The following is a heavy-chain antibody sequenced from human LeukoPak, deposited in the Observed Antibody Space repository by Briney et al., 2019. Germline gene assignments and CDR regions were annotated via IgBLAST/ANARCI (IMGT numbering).Heavy chain of an antibody. Sequence: PSETLSLTCTVSGGSINSYYWSWIRQPPGKGLECIGHIYYTGSTYYKPSLESRVTISVDTAKNQISLKLSSVTAADTAVYYCAREGPSSSGSYLNCFDPWGQGTLVTVSS. CDR2: IYYTGST. D-gene: IGHD1-26*01. V-gene: IGHV4-59*01. J-gene: IGHJ5*02. CDR3: AREGPSSSGSYLNCFDP. CDR1: GGSINSYY.